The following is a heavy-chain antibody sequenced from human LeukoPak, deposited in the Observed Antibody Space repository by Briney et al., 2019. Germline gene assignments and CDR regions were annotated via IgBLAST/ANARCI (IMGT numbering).Heavy chain of an antibody. V-gene: IGHV3-23*01. CDR2: ISGSGGGT. Sequence: GGSLRLSCLASGFTFRDFYMSWIRQAPGKGPEWVSGISGSGGGTYYADFVKGRFAISRDNSKNTLYLQMNSLRAEDSALYYCVQEGPRGLAFDVWGQGTRVTVSS. CDR3: VQEGPRGLAFDV. CDR1: GFTFRDFY. J-gene: IGHJ3*01.